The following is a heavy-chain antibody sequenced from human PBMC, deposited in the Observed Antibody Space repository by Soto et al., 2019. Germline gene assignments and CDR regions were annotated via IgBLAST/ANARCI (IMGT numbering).Heavy chain of an antibody. CDR1: GGSISSGGYY. CDR3: ARAGVRYDSSGPRGPAFDI. CDR2: IYYSGST. Sequence: SETLSLTGTVSGGSISSGGYYWSWIRQHPGKGLEWIGYIYYSGSTYYNPSLKSRVTISVDTSKNQFSLKLSSVTAADTAVYYCARAGVRYDSSGPRGPAFDIWGQGTMVTVSS. J-gene: IGHJ3*02. D-gene: IGHD3-22*01. V-gene: IGHV4-31*03.